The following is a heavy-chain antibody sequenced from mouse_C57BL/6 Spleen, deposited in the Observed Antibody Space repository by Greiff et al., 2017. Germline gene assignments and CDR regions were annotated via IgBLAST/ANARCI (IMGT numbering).Heavy chain of an antibody. CDR1: GYTFTSYW. V-gene: IGHV1-69*01. J-gene: IGHJ4*01. D-gene: IGHD1-1*01. CDR3: ARSYGSSYDYAMDY. CDR2: IDPSDSYP. Sequence: VKLQQPGAELVMPGASVKLSCQASGYTFTSYWLHWVKQRPGQGLEWIGEIDPSDSYPNYNQKFKGKSTLPVDKSSSTAYMQLSSLTSEDSAVYYCARSYGSSYDYAMDYWGQGTSVTVSS.